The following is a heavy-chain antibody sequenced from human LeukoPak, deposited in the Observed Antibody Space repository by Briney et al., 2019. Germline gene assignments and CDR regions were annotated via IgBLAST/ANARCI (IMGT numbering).Heavy chain of an antibody. CDR2: IYPGDSDT. J-gene: IGHJ4*02. V-gene: IGHV5-51*01. CDR3: ARRYYDLWSGYYLEY. CDR1: GYSLTSYW. Sequence: ECLKISCKGSGYSLTSYWIGWVRQMPGKGLEWMGIIYPGDSDTRYSPSFQGQVTISADKSISTAYLQWSSLKASDIAMYYCARRYYDLWSGYYLEYWGQGTLVTVSS. D-gene: IGHD3-3*01.